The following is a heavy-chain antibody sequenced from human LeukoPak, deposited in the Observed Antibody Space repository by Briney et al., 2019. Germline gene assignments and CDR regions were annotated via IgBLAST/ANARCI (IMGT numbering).Heavy chain of an antibody. V-gene: IGHV4-59*08. CDR1: GGSISGYY. CDR3: ARHKDGGSWHLDY. D-gene: IGHD1-26*01. J-gene: IGHJ4*02. CDR2: IHYTGRT. Sequence: PSETLSLTATVSGGSISGYYWSWIPQPPGNTLEWIVHIHYTGRTTYNPSLQSRVTMSLDTSRNEFSLNLNSVSATDAAVYYCARHKDGGSWHLDYWGPGTLVTVSS.